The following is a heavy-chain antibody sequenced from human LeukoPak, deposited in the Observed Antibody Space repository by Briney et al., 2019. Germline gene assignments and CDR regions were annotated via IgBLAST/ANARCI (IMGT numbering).Heavy chain of an antibody. CDR3: ARGYYDSSGYYYVSAFDY. D-gene: IGHD3-22*01. V-gene: IGHV3-7*01. CDR2: IKHDGREN. J-gene: IGHJ4*02. Sequence: PGGSLRLSCAASGFTFSSYWMSWVRQAPGKGLEWVANIKHDGRENYYVDSVKGRFTISRDNAKNSLYLQMNSLRAEDTAVYYCARGYYDSSGYYYVSAFDYWGQGTLVTVSS. CDR1: GFTFSSYW.